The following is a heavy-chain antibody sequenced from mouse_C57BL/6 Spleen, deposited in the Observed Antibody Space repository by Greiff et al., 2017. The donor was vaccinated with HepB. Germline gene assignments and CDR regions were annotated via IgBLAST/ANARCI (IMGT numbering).Heavy chain of an antibody. J-gene: IGHJ4*01. V-gene: IGHV1-69*01. CDR2: IDPSDSYT. D-gene: IGHD1-1*01. Sequence: QVQLKQPGAELVMPGASVKLSCKASGYTFTSYWMHWVKQRPGQGLEWIGEIDPSDSYTNYNQKFKGKSTLTVDKSSSTAYMQLSSLTSEDSAVYYCARRDLLTGAMDYWGQGTSVTVSS. CDR1: GYTFTSYW. CDR3: ARRDLLTGAMDY.